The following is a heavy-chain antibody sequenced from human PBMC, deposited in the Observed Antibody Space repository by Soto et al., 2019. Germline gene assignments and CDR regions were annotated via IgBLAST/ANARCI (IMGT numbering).Heavy chain of an antibody. CDR3: AKHSRTNDFWSSAVKGAFDI. J-gene: IGHJ3*02. CDR2: IGSDGDST. Sequence: PGGSLRLACAASGFTFSSYAITWVRQAPGKGLEWVSAIGSDGDSTFYADSVKGRFTISRDNSRNTLYLQMNSLRAEDTAVYFCAKHSRTNDFWSSAVKGAFDIWGQGTMVTVS. CDR1: GFTFSSYA. V-gene: IGHV3-23*01. D-gene: IGHD3-3*01.